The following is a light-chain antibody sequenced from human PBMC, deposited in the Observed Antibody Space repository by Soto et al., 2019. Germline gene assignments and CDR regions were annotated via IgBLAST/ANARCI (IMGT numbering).Light chain of an antibody. Sequence: QAVVTQEPSLTVSPGGTVTLTCDSSTGAVTSGHYPYWFQQKPGQAPRTLIADTNNKFSWTPARFSGSLLGGKAALTLSGAQPEDEAEYFCSSYAGSNNLVFGGGTKVTVL. V-gene: IGLV7-46*01. J-gene: IGLJ2*01. CDR3: SSYAGSNNLV. CDR1: TGAVTSGHY. CDR2: DTN.